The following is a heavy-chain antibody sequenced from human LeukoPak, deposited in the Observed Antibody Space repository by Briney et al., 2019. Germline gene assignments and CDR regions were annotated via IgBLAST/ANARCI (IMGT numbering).Heavy chain of an antibody. D-gene: IGHD2-15*01. CDR3: ARDRGSCSGGSCYSDYYYGMDV. V-gene: IGHV4-59*01. CDR2: IYYSGST. Sequence: PSETLSLTCTVSGGSISSYYWSWIRQPPGKGLEWSGYIYYSGSTNYNPSLKSRVTISVDTSKNQFSLKLSSVTAADTAVYYCARDRGSCSGGSCYSDYYYGMDVWGQGTTVTVSS. J-gene: IGHJ6*02. CDR1: GGSISSYY.